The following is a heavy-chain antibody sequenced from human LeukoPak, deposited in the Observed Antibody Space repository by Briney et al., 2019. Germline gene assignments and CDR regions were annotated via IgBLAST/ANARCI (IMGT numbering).Heavy chain of an antibody. V-gene: IGHV1-46*01. J-gene: IGHJ4*02. CDR2: INPSGGST. CDR1: GYTFTSYY. Sequence: GASVKVSCKASGYTFTSYYMHWVRQAPGQGLEWMGIINPSGGSTSYAQKFQGRVTMTRDTSTSTVYMELSSLRSEDTAVYYCARAPDPYYYDSSGLFDYWGQGTLVTVSS. CDR3: ARAPDPYYYDSSGLFDY. D-gene: IGHD3-22*01.